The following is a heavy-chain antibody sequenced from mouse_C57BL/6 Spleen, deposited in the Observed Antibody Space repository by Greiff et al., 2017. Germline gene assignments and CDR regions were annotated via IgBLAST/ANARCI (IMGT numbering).Heavy chain of an antibody. D-gene: IGHD1-1*01. CDR1: GYAFSSYR. Sequence: QVQLQQSGAELVKPGASVKISCKASGYAFSSYRMNWVKQRPGKGLEWIGQIYPGDGDTNYNGKFKGKATLTADKSSSTASMQLSSLTSEDSAVYYCASSGYCGSIHCYAIGYWGPGPSVTAS. J-gene: IGHJ4*01. CDR2: IYPGDGDT. CDR3: ASSGYCGSIHCYAIGY. V-gene: IGHV1-80*01.